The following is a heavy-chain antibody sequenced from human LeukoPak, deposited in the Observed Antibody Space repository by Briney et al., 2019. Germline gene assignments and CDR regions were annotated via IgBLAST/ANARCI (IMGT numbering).Heavy chain of an antibody. V-gene: IGHV3-23*01. CDR3: AKGGESSSWLFDY. D-gene: IGHD6-13*01. CDR1: GFTFSSYA. Sequence: GGSLRLSCAASGFTFSSYAMSWVCQAPGKGLQWVSALSGSGLSTYYADSVKGRFTISRDNSKNTLYLQMNSLRGEDTAVYYCAKGGESSSWLFDYWGQGTLVPVSS. CDR2: LSGSGLST. J-gene: IGHJ4*02.